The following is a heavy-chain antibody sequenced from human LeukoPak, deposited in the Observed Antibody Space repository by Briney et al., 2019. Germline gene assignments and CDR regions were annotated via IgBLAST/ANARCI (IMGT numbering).Heavy chain of an antibody. D-gene: IGHD6-13*01. CDR1: GFTFSSYA. J-gene: IGHJ4*02. CDR2: ISGSGGST. V-gene: IGHV3-23*01. Sequence: GGSLRLSCAASGFTFSSYAMSWVRQAPGKGLEWVSAISGSGGSTYYADSVKGRSTISRDNSKNTLYLQMNSLRAEDTAVYYCAKDCGSSWLHREADTDYWGQGTLVTVSS. CDR3: AKDCGSSWLHREADTDY.